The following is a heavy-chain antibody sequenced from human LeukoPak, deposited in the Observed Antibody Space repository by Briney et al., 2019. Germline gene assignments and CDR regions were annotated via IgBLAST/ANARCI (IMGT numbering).Heavy chain of an antibody. CDR3: ARDRYSSGPGSGAFDI. CDR1: GFTFSSYA. J-gene: IGHJ3*02. D-gene: IGHD6-19*01. V-gene: IGHV3-30-3*01. CDR2: ISYDGSNR. Sequence: HPGGSLRLSCAASGFTFSSYAMHWVRQAPGKGLEWVAIISYDGSNRYHADSVKGRFTISIDNSKNTLYLQMNSLRPEDTAVYYCARDRYSSGPGSGAFDIWGQGTMVTVSS.